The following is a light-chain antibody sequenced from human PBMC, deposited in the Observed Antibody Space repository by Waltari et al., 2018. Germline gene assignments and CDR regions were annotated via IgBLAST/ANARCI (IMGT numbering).Light chain of an antibody. Sequence: QSALTQPPSASGSPGHSVTISCTGATNDVGPFDYVLWYQQHPGKAPKVVISEVTKRPSGVPDRFSGSRSGNTAFLTVSGLQPEDEANYYCSSYAGTNNFVVFGGGTKLTVL. CDR1: TNDVGPFDY. CDR2: EVT. J-gene: IGLJ2*01. CDR3: SSYAGTNNFVV. V-gene: IGLV2-8*01.